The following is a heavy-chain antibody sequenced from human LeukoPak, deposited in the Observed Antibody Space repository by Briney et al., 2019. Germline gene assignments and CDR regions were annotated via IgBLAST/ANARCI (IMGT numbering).Heavy chain of an antibody. CDR2: IYGGGST. CDR1: GFTFSNYW. CDR3: GFSSSGWAGLDY. V-gene: IGHV3-66*01. J-gene: IGHJ4*02. D-gene: IGHD6-19*01. Sequence: GGSLRLSCAASGFTFSNYWMSWVRQAPGKGLEWVSVIYGGGSTFYADSVKGRFTISRDNSKNTLYLQMNSLRAEDTAVYYCGFSSSGWAGLDYWGQGTLVTVSS.